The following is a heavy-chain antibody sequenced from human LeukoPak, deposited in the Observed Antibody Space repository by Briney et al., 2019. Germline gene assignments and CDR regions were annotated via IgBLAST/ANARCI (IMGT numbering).Heavy chain of an antibody. CDR1: GGSISSYY. CDR2: IYTSGST. V-gene: IGHV4-4*07. CDR3: ARDQLARGSPTLKEEYYFDY. D-gene: IGHD1-1*01. Sequence: SETLSLTCTVSGGSISSYYWSWIRQPAGKGLEWIGRIYTSGSTNYNPPLKSRVTMSVDTSKNQFSLKLSSVTAADPAVYYCARDQLARGSPTLKEEYYFDYWGQGTLVTVSS. J-gene: IGHJ4*02.